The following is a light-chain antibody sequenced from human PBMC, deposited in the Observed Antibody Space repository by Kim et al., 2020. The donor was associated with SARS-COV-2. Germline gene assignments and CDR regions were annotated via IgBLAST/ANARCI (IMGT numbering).Light chain of an antibody. J-gene: IGKJ1*01. CDR1: QILSGR. CDR3: QHRKT. Sequence: STLSASVGDRVTIACRASQILSGRLAWYQQKPGKAPRLLIFDASTLESGVPSRFRGSGSGTEFILTISSLQPDDFASYYCQHRKTFGQGTKVEIK. CDR2: DAS. V-gene: IGKV1-5*01.